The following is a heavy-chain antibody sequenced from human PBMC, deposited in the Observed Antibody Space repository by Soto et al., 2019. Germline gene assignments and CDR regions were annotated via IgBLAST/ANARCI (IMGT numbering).Heavy chain of an antibody. Sequence: QVQLVESGGGVVQPGRSLRLSCAASGFTFSSYGMHWVRQAPGKGLEWVAVISYDGSNKYYADSVKGQFTISRDNSKNTLYLQMNSLRAEDTAVYYCAKDTGPVKDWFDPWGQGTLVTVSS. CDR2: ISYDGSNK. CDR3: AKDTGPVKDWFDP. V-gene: IGHV3-30*18. D-gene: IGHD4-17*01. J-gene: IGHJ5*02. CDR1: GFTFSSYG.